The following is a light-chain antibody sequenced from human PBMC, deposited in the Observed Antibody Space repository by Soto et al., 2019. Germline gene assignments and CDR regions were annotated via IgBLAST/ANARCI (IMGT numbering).Light chain of an antibody. Sequence: EVVMTQSPATLSMSPGEIATLSCRASQSVSSSLAWYQQKPGQAPRLLIYGASTRATGIPDRFSGSGSETGFTLTISSLQAEDFAIYYCQQYNNWWTFGEGTKVEIK. CDR2: GAS. CDR3: QQYNNWWT. V-gene: IGKV3-15*01. CDR1: QSVSSS. J-gene: IGKJ1*01.